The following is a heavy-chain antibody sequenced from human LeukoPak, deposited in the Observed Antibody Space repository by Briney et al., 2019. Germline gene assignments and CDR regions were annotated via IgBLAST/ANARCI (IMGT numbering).Heavy chain of an antibody. CDR2: ISYDGSNK. CDR3: ARVYYYGSGTPTEGYYYYGMDV. CDR1: GFTVSSNY. V-gene: IGHV3-30*03. Sequence: GGSLRPSCAASGFTVSSNYMSWVRQAPGKGLEWVAVISYDGSNKYYADSVKGRFTISRDNSKNTLYLQMNSLRAEDTAVYYCARVYYYGSGTPTEGYYYYGMDVWGKGTTVTVSS. J-gene: IGHJ6*04. D-gene: IGHD3-10*01.